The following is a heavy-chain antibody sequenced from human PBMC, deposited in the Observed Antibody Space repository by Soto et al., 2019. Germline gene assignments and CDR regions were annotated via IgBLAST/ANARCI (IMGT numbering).Heavy chain of an antibody. CDR3: VVTQLTPQVDYYGMDV. CDR2: TDPSDSYT. V-gene: IGHV5-10-1*01. J-gene: IGHJ6*02. CDR1: GYSFTSYW. D-gene: IGHD1-1*01. Sequence: PGESLKISCKGSGYSFTSYWISWVRQMPGKGLEWMGRTDPSDSYTNYSPSFQGHVTISADKSISTAYLQWSSLKASDTAMYYCVVTQLTPQVDYYGMDVWGQGTTVTVSS.